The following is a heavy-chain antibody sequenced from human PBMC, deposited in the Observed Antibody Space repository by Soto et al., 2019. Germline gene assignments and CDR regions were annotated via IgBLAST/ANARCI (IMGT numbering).Heavy chain of an antibody. CDR3: ARENCSPNWFDP. CDR2: SNSDGSST. Sequence: GGSLRLSCAASGFTFSSYWMHWVRQAPGKGLVWVSRSNSDGSSTSYAASVKGRFTISRDIAKNTLYLQMNSLRADHTAVYYCARENCSPNWFDPWGQGTLVTVSS. V-gene: IGHV3-74*01. CDR1: GFTFSSYW. D-gene: IGHD2-21*01. J-gene: IGHJ5*02.